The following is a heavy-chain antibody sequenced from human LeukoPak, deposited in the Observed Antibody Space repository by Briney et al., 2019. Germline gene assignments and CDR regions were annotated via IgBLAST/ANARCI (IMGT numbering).Heavy chain of an antibody. J-gene: IGHJ5*02. CDR2: MYYSRST. CDR3: ASLGSSGYYYSNWFDP. Sequence: PSETLSLTCTVAGGSISSGIYYWAWIRQPPGKGLDWIGSMYYSRSTYYNPSLRCRVTISVDTAKHQFSLKLSSLTAADTAVYYCASLGSSGYYYSNWFDPWDQGTLVTVSS. CDR1: GGSISSGIYY. D-gene: IGHD3-22*01. V-gene: IGHV4-39*01.